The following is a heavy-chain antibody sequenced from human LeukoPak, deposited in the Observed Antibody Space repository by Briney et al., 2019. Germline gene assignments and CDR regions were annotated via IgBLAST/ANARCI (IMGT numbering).Heavy chain of an antibody. V-gene: IGHV4-38-2*02. CDR3: ARVEGQRASDY. Sequence: SETLSLTCIVSNYSISSDYSWGWIRQPPGKGLGWIGSIYHSGSTYYNPSLKSRVIISIDTSKNHFSLKLSSVTAADTALYYCARVEGQRASDYWGQGTLVTVSS. J-gene: IGHJ4*02. CDR2: IYHSGST. CDR1: NYSISSDYS.